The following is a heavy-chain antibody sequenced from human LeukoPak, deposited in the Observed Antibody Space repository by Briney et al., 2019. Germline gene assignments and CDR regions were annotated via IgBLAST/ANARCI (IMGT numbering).Heavy chain of an antibody. CDR1: GYTFAGYY. Sequence: GASVKVSCKASGYTFAGYYMHWVRQAPGQGLEWMGWINPNSGGTNYAQKFQGRVTMTRDTSISTAYMELSRLGSDDTAVYYCARDDDCSSTSCSYWFDPWGQGTLVTVSS. J-gene: IGHJ5*02. CDR2: INPNSGGT. V-gene: IGHV1-2*02. CDR3: ARDDDCSSTSCSYWFDP. D-gene: IGHD2-2*01.